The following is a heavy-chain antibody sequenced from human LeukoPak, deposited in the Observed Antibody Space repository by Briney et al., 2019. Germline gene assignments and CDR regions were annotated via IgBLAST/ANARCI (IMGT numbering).Heavy chain of an antibody. CDR3: ARGGYYGSGSFPDY. V-gene: IGHV1-18*01. J-gene: IGHJ4*02. CDR2: ISAYNGDT. Sequence: ASVKVSCKASGYSFGSFGINWVRQAPGQGLEWVGWISAYNGDTNYAQKLQGRVTMTTDTSTSTAYMGLRSLRSDDTAVYYCARGGYYGSGSFPDYWGQGTLVTVSS. D-gene: IGHD3-10*01. CDR1: GYSFGSFG.